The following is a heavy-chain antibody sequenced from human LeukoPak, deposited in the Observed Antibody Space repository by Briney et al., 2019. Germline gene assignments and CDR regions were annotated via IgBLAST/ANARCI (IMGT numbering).Heavy chain of an antibody. J-gene: IGHJ6*02. D-gene: IGHD6-19*01. CDR1: GFTFSSYG. V-gene: IGHV3-30*03. CDR3: ARGYSSGWYSYYYGMDV. Sequence: GGSLRLSCAASGFTFSSYGMHWVRQAPGKGLEWVAVISYDGSNKYYADSVKGRFTISRDNSKNTLYLQMNSLRAEDTAVYYCARGYSSGWYSYYYGMDVWGQGTTVTVSS. CDR2: ISYDGSNK.